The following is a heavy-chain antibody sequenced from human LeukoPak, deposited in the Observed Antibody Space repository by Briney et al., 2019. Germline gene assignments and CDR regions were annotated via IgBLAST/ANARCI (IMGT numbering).Heavy chain of an antibody. Sequence: SETLSLTCAVYGGSFSGYYWSWIRQPPGKGLEWIGEINHSGSTNYNPSLKGRVTISVDTSKNQFSLKLSSVTAADTAVYYCARGGGYDYYWGQGTLVTVSS. J-gene: IGHJ4*02. D-gene: IGHD5-12*01. V-gene: IGHV4-34*01. CDR2: INHSGST. CDR1: GGSFSGYY. CDR3: ARGGGYDYY.